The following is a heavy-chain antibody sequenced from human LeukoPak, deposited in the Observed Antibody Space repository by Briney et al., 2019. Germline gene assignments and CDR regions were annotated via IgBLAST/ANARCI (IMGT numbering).Heavy chain of an antibody. CDR3: ARRSGSGWYSYYFDY. CDR1: GYSFTSYW. Sequence: GESLKISCKGSGYSFTSYWIGWVRQMPGKGLEWMGIIYPGDSDTRYSPSFPGQVTISVNKSISTAYLQWSSLKASDTAMYYCARRSGSGWYSYYFDYWGQGTLVTVSS. V-gene: IGHV5-51*01. J-gene: IGHJ4*02. CDR2: IYPGDSDT. D-gene: IGHD6-19*01.